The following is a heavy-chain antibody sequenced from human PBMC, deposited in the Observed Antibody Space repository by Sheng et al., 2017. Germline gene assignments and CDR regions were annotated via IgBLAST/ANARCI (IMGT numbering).Heavy chain of an antibody. Sequence: QVQLVQSGAEVKKPGSSVKVSCKASGGTFSSYAISWVRQAPGQGLEWMGGIIPILGIANYAQKFQGRVTITADKSTSTAYMELSSLRSEDTAVYYCARVGSSTSSDYYYYYMDVWGKGTTVTVSS. D-gene: IGHD2-2*01. J-gene: IGHJ6*03. V-gene: IGHV1-69*04. CDR2: IIPILGIA. CDR3: ARVGSSTSSDYYYYYMDV. CDR1: GGTFSSYA.